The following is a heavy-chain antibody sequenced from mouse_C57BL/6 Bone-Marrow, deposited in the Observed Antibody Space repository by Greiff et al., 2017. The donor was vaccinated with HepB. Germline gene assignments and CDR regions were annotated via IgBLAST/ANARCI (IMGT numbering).Heavy chain of an antibody. J-gene: IGHJ2*01. CDR3: ARSSAGYLHDLDY. CDR2: IYPGSGST. V-gene: IGHV1-55*01. D-gene: IGHD3-2*02. Sequence: QVQLQQPGAELVKPGASVKMSCKASGYTFTSYWITWVKQRPGQGLEWIGDIYPGSGSTNYNEKFKSKATLTVDTSSSTAYMQLSSLTSEDSAVYYCARSSAGYLHDLDYWGQGTTRTVSS. CDR1: GYTFTSYW.